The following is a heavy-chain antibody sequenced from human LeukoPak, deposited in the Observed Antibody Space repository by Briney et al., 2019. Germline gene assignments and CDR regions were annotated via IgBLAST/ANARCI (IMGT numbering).Heavy chain of an antibody. V-gene: IGHV3-23*01. D-gene: IGHD7-27*01. Sequence: GGSLRLSCAASGFTFSSYAMSWVRQTPGKGLEWVSAISGSGGSTYYADFVKGRFTISRDNSKNTLYLQMNSLRAEDTAVYYCAKDRSLTGGPFDYWGQGTLVTVSS. CDR1: GFTFSSYA. CDR3: AKDRSLTGGPFDY. J-gene: IGHJ4*02. CDR2: ISGSGGST.